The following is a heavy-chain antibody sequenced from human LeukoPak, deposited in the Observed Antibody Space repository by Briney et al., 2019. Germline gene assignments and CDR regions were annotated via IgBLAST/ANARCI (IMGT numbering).Heavy chain of an antibody. V-gene: IGHV3-23*01. J-gene: IGHJ4*02. CDR2: INDRGGYR. D-gene: IGHD6-19*01. Sequence: PGGSLRLSCAASGFTFSMYSMAWVRQAPGKGLEWVSVINDRGGYRQDADSVKGRFTISRDNSQNTLFPQMNSLRAEDTAVYYCVRERDRGIEVADDFDYWGQGTLVTVSS. CDR3: VRERDRGIEVADDFDY. CDR1: GFTFSMYS.